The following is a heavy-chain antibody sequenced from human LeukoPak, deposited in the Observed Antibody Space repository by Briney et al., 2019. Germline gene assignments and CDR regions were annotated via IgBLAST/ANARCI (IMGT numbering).Heavy chain of an antibody. J-gene: IGHJ5*02. CDR2: IYHSGST. Sequence: SETLSLTCTVSGYSISSGYYWGWIRQPPGKGLEWIGSIYHSGSTYYNPSLKSRVTISVDTSKNQFSLKLSSVTAADTAVYYCARDRRTYDSSGYYYPNWFDPWGQGTLVTVSS. CDR1: GYSISSGYY. V-gene: IGHV4-38-2*02. D-gene: IGHD3-22*01. CDR3: ARDRRTYDSSGYYYPNWFDP.